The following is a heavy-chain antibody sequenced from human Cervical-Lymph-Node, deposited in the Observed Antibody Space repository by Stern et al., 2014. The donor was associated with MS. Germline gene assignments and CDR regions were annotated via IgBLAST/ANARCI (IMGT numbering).Heavy chain of an antibody. D-gene: IGHD3-22*01. V-gene: IGHV4-61*01. Sequence: QLQLQESGPGLVKPSGTLSLTCTVSGGSVSSGSYYWTWIRKPPGKGLEWIGYIYYSGSTNYNPSLKSRVTISVDTSKNQFSLKLSSVTAADTAVYYCASDSSGYYLSFDYWGQGTLVTVSS. CDR2: IYYSGST. CDR1: GGSVSSGSYY. CDR3: ASDSSGYYLSFDY. J-gene: IGHJ4*02.